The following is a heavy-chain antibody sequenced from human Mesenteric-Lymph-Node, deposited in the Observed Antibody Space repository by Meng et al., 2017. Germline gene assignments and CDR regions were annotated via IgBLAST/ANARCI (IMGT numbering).Heavy chain of an antibody. J-gene: IGHJ5*01. CDR3: ASWRYDS. CDR2: TSYRSKWSS. V-gene: IGHV6-1*01. CDR1: GESVPRNNAA. Sequence: HLQQSGPGLVKPRQTPPLTRDISGESVPRNNAALNWIRQSPSIGLDWLGRTSYRSKWSSEYALSMKSRLTINPDTTKNQFSLQLISVTPEDTAAYYCASWRYDSWGQGTLVTVSS.